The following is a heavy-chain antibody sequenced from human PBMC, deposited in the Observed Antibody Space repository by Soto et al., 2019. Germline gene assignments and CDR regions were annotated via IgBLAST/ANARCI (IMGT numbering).Heavy chain of an antibody. D-gene: IGHD3-3*01. J-gene: IGHJ5*02. CDR2: IYYSGST. V-gene: IGHV4-59*01. CDR1: GGSISSYY. CDR3: ARGSYDFWSGFSDTLYNWFDP. Sequence: PEETMSLTCTVSGGSISSYYWSWKRQPPGKGLEWIGYIYYSGSTNYNPSLKSRVTISVDTSKNQFSLKLSSVTAADTAVYYCARGSYDFWSGFSDTLYNWFDPWGQGTLVTVSS.